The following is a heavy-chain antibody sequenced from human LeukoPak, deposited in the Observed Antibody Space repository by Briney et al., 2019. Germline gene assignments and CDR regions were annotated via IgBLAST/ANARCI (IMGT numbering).Heavy chain of an antibody. CDR2: IGPTGTGR. CDR1: GFTFSSCG. Sequence: GGSLRLSCAASGFTFSSCGFNWVRQAPGKGLEWVSSIGPTGTGRYYADSVRGRFTISRDNAKNSMYLQMDSPRDEDTAVYYCATETIGRHYDYWGQGTLLTVSS. J-gene: IGHJ4*02. V-gene: IGHV3-21*01. D-gene: IGHD1-14*01. CDR3: ATETIGRHYDY.